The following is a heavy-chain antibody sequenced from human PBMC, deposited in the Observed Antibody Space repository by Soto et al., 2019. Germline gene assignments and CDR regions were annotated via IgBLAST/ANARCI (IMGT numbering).Heavy chain of an antibody. CDR3: ARGVGDLDAFDI. V-gene: IGHV4-30-4*01. Sequence: SETLSLTCTVSGGSISSGDYYWSWIRQPPGKGLEWIGYIYYSGSTYYNPSLKSRVTISVDTSKNQFSLKLSSVTAADTAVYYCARGVGDLDAFDIWGQGTMVTVSS. CDR1: GGSISSGDYY. J-gene: IGHJ3*02. CDR2: IYYSGST.